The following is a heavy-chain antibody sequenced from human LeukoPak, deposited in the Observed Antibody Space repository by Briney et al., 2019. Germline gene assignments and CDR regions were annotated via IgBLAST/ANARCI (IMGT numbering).Heavy chain of an antibody. J-gene: IGHJ4*02. D-gene: IGHD6-19*01. CDR1: GFTFSSYS. CDR2: ISSSSSYI. V-gene: IGHV3-21*01. CDR3: AREDCIAVAGSIDY. Sequence: PGGSLRLSCAASGFTFSSYSMNWVRQAPGKGLEWVSSISSSSSYIYYADSVKGRFTISRDNAKNSLYLQMNSLRAEDTAVYYCAREDCIAVAGSIDYWGQGTLVTVSS.